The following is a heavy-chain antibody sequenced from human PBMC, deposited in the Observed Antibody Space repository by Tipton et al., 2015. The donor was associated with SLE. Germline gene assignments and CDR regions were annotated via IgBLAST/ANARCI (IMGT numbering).Heavy chain of an antibody. V-gene: IGHV3-30*02. CDR2: IRYDGSNK. J-gene: IGHJ4*02. Sequence: SLRLSCAASGFTFSSYGMHWVRQAPGKGLEWVAFIRYDGSNKYYADSVKGRFTISRDNAKNSLYLQMNSLRAEDTAVYYCARDLADFWTTRGSDYWGQGTLVTVSS. CDR3: ARDLADFWTTRGSDY. D-gene: IGHD3-3*01. CDR1: GFTFSSYG.